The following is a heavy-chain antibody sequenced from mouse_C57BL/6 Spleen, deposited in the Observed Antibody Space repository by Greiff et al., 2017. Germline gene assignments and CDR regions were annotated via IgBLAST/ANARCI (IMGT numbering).Heavy chain of an antibody. CDR2: INPNNGGT. CDR3: ARWTDYGSSYGDYYDY. D-gene: IGHD1-1*01. CDR1: GYTFTDYN. J-gene: IGHJ2*01. Sequence: VQLQQSGPELVKPGASVKIPCKASGYTFTDYNMDWVKQSHGKSLEWIGDINPNNGGTIYNQKFKGKATLTVDKSSSTAYMELRSLTSEDTAVXYCARWTDYGSSYGDYYDYWGQGTTLTVSS. V-gene: IGHV1-18*01.